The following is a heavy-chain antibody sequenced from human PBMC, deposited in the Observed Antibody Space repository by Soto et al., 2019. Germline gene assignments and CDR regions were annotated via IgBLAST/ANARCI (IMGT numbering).Heavy chain of an antibody. J-gene: IGHJ6*04. CDR3: GRGRGYSNAWGSYYSGMDV. D-gene: IGHD6-19*01. V-gene: IGHV4-34*01. CDR1: GGSFSNYY. CDR2: INHNGST. Sequence: QVQLQQWGAGLLKPSETLSLTCAIYGGSFSNYYWNWIRQPPGKGLEWMGKINHNGSTNYSPSLKSRLTISVDTSKNQFSLKLISVTAADTAVYFCGRGRGYSNAWGSYYSGMDVWGKGTTVTVSS.